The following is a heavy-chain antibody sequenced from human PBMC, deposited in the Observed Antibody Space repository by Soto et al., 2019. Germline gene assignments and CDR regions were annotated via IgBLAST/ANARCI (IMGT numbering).Heavy chain of an antibody. V-gene: IGHV4-61*01. CDR2: FDSYENT. J-gene: IGHJ6*02. Sequence: SETLSLTCSVSGVSVTSGIFYWTWIGQPPGKVREWIGYFDSYENTNYSPSLKSRVTISVDTSKNQLSLKLNSVTAADTAVFYCARGAPMVRGHIRFYAMDVWGQGTTVTVSS. CDR3: ARGAPMVRGHIRFYAMDV. CDR1: GVSVTSGIFY. D-gene: IGHD3-10*01.